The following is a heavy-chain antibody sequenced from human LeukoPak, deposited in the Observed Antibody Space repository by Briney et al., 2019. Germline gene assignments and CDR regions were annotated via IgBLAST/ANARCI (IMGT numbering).Heavy chain of an antibody. J-gene: IGHJ5*02. V-gene: IGHV1-46*01. CDR3: ARVHGGLAGTEDWFDP. Sequence: ASVKVSCKASGYTFTNYYMHWVRQAPGQGLEWMGIINPSGGSTSYAQKFQGRVTMTRDTSTSTVYMELSSLRSEDTAVYYCARVHGGLAGTEDWFDPWGQGTLVTVSS. D-gene: IGHD6-19*01. CDR1: GYTFTNYY. CDR2: INPSGGST.